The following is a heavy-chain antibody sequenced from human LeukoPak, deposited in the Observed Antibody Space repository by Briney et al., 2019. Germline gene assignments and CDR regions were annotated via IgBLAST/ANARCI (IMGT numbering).Heavy chain of an antibody. V-gene: IGHV3-48*04. CDR1: GFTFSSYS. CDR3: ARGETYRYYDSSGSH. D-gene: IGHD3-22*01. Sequence: GGSLRLSCAASGFTFSSYSMNWVRQAPGKGLEWVSYISSSSSTIYYADSVKGRFTISRDNAKNSLYLQMNNLRAEDTAVYYCARGETYRYYDSSGSHWGQGTLVTVSS. J-gene: IGHJ4*02. CDR2: ISSSSSTI.